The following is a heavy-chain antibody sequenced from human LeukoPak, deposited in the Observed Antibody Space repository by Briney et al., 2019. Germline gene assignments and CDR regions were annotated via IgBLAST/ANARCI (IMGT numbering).Heavy chain of an antibody. J-gene: IGHJ4*02. V-gene: IGHV3-48*03. D-gene: IGHD3-9*01. CDR1: GFTFSSYA. CDR2: ISSGGTTI. Sequence: GGSLRLSCAASGFTFSSYAMSWVRQAPGKGLEWISFISSGGTTISYAESVRGRFTISRDNARNSLFLQMNSLRVEDTAVYYCARDLMPYVDPEYFDHWGQGTLVTVSS. CDR3: ARDLMPYVDPEYFDH.